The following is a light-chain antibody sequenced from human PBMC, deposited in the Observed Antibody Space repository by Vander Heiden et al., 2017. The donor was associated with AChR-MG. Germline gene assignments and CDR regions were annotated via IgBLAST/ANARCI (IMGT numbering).Light chain of an antibody. J-gene: IGKJ5*01. CDR3: QKYESIPPT. CDR2: DAS. V-gene: IGKV1-33*01. CDR1: EDINNY. Sequence: DIQMTQSPSSLSASVGDRVTITCQASEDINNYVNWYQQKPGKAPELLIYDASRLETGVPSRFSGSGFGTHFTFTITSLQPEDIATYYCQKYESIPPTFGQGTRLEIK.